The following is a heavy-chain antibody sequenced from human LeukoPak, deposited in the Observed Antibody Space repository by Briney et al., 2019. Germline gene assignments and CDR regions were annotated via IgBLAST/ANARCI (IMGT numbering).Heavy chain of an antibody. CDR3: VNGYCSGGSCYSDDWFDP. J-gene: IGHJ5*02. D-gene: IGHD2-15*01. Sequence: GGSLRLSCAASGFTFSNYWMSWVRQAPGRGLEWVANIKPDGSEKYYVDSVKGRFTISRDNAKNSLYLQMNSLRAEDTAVYYCVNGYCSGGSCYSDDWFDPWGQGTLVTVSS. V-gene: IGHV3-7*03. CDR2: IKPDGSEK. CDR1: GFTFSNYW.